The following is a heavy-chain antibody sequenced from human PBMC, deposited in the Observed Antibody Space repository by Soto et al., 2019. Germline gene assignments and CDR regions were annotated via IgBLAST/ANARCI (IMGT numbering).Heavy chain of an antibody. D-gene: IGHD2-15*01. CDR2: ISNDGKQK. V-gene: IGHV3-30*18. CDR1: GFIFSSYG. Sequence: QVQLVESGGGVVQPGRSLRLSCVVSGFIFSSYGIHWVRQAPGKGLACVAVISNDGKQKYYADSVKVRFTISRDNSKNTLYLHMNSLRAEDTAVYYCAKDTPETCRGGGCYDYWGQGTLVTVSS. CDR3: AKDTPETCRGGGCYDY. J-gene: IGHJ4*02.